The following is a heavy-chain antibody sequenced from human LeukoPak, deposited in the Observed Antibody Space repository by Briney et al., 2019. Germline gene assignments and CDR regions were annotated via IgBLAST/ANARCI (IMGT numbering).Heavy chain of an antibody. CDR2: IKLDGSEK. Sequence: GGSLRLSCVASGFTFGKYWMSWVRQAPGKGLEWVANIKLDGSEKNYVDSVKGRFTISRDNIKNSLYLQMNGLRAEDTAVFYCARDQYDTWSRRGDFDSWGQGTLVIVSS. CDR3: ARDQYDTWSRRGDFDS. CDR1: GFTFGKYW. V-gene: IGHV3-7*03. D-gene: IGHD3-3*01. J-gene: IGHJ4*02.